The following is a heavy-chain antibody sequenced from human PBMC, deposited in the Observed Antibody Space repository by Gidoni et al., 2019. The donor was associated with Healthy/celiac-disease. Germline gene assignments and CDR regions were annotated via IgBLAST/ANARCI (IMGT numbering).Heavy chain of an antibody. CDR3: ARGGGESDYVWGSYRYTYHFDY. CDR2: INHSGST. J-gene: IGHJ4*02. D-gene: IGHD3-16*02. CDR1: GGSFSGYY. V-gene: IGHV4-34*01. Sequence: QVQLQQWGAGLLKPSETLSLTCAVYGGSFSGYYWIWIRQPPGKGLEWIGEINHSGSTNYNPSLKSRVTISVDTSKNQFSLKLSSVTAADTAVYYCARGGGESDYVWGSYRYTYHFDYWGQGTLVTVSS.